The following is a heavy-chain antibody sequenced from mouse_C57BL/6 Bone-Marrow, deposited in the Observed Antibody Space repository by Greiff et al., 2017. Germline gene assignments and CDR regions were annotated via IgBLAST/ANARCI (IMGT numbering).Heavy chain of an antibody. V-gene: IGHV5-4*03. J-gene: IGHJ2*01. CDR1: GFNFSSYA. D-gene: IGHD3-3*01. CDR3: ARAGKGTYFDY. Sequence: EVKLMESGGGLVKPGGSLKLSCAASGFNFSSYAMSWVRQTPEKRLEWVATISDGGSYTYYPANVKGRFTISRDNAKNNLYLQMSHLKSEDTAMYYCARAGKGTYFDYWGQGTTLTVVS. CDR2: ISDGGSYT.